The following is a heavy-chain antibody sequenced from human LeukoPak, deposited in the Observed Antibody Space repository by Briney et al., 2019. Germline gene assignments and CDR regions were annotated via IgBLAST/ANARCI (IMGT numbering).Heavy chain of an antibody. CDR2: ISSSSSYI. J-gene: IGHJ4*02. V-gene: IGHV3-21*01. D-gene: IGHD3-9*01. CDR3: ARGGVLRYFDWLFDYFDY. Sequence: PGGSLRLSCAASGFTFSSYSMNWVRQAPGKGLEWVSSISSSSSYIYYADSVKGRFTISRDNAKNSLYLQMNSLRAEDTAVYYCARGGVLRYFDWLFDYFDYWGQGTLVTVSS. CDR1: GFTFSSYS.